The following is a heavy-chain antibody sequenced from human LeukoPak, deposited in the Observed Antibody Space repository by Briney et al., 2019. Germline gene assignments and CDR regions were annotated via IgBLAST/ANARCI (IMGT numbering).Heavy chain of an antibody. CDR1: GFTFSSYS. D-gene: IGHD6-13*01. CDR2: ISSSSSYI. J-gene: IGHJ6*03. CDR3: ARAGYYYYYMDV. Sequence: GGSLRLSCAASGFTFSSYSMNWVRQAPGKGLEWVSSISSSSSYIYYADSVKGRFTISRDNAKNSLYLQMNSLRAEDTALYYCARAGYYYYYMDVWGKGTTVTVSS. V-gene: IGHV3-21*04.